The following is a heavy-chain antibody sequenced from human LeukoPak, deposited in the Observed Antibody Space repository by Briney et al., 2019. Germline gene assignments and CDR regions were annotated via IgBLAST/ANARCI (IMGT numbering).Heavy chain of an antibody. Sequence: GGSLRLSCAASGFTFSTYYMNWVRQAPGKGLEWVSSISTSSSYIYYADAVKGRFTISRDDAKNSLYLQINSLRAEDTAVYYCARVGLDRRGYSGYEAFDYWGQGTLVTVSS. J-gene: IGHJ4*02. V-gene: IGHV3-21*01. CDR2: ISTSSSYI. CDR3: ARVGLDRRGYSGYEAFDY. D-gene: IGHD5-12*01. CDR1: GFTFSTYY.